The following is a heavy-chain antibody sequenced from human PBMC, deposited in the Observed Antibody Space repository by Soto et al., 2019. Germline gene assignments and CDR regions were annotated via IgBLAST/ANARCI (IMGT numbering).Heavy chain of an antibody. Sequence: GGSLRLSCAASGFSFSNYAMNWVRQAPGKGLEWVSGISDSGVSTSHADSVKGRFTISRDNSKNTLYLQMNSLRAEDSAVYYCAKRSSGTYFDYWGQGTLVTVSS. CDR2: ISDSGVST. J-gene: IGHJ4*02. CDR3: AKRSSGTYFDY. D-gene: IGHD3-10*01. V-gene: IGHV3-23*01. CDR1: GFSFSNYA.